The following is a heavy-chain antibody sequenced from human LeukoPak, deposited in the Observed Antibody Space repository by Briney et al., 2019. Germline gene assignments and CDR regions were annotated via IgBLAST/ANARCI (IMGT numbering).Heavy chain of an antibody. V-gene: IGHV3-53*01. CDR3: ARVGGH. CDR1: GFTVSKNY. D-gene: IGHD3-10*01. J-gene: IGHJ4*02. Sequence: SGGPLRLSCAASGFTVSKNYMSGVRQAPGKGLESVSVIYSGGSTYYADSVRGRFIISRDNSKNTLYLQMTSLRVEDTAVYYCARVGGHWGQGTLVTVSS. CDR2: IYSGGST.